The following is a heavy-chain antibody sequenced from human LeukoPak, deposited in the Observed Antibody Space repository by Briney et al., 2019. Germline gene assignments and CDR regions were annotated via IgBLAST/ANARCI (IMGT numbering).Heavy chain of an antibody. CDR1: GFTFSSYS. V-gene: IGHV3-48*02. Sequence: GGSLRLSCAASGFTFSSYSMNGVRQAPGRGLEGVSYISSSSSTIYYADSVKGRFTISRHNAKTSLYLQMNSLRDEDTAVYYCARDTDYGSGSYRDAFDIWGQGTMVTVSS. CDR2: ISSSSSTI. J-gene: IGHJ3*02. D-gene: IGHD3-10*01. CDR3: ARDTDYGSGSYRDAFDI.